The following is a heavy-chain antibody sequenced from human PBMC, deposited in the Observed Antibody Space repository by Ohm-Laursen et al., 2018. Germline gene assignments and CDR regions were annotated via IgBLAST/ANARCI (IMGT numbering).Heavy chain of an antibody. CDR2: IRNNGGTA. CDR1: GFTFGDYA. V-gene: IGHV3-49*04. Sequence: SLRLSCAATGFTFGDYAMNWVRQAPGRGLEWVGFIRNNGGTAEYAASVKGRFTISRDDSKSIAYLQMNYLKTEDTAMYYCTSLRTRTIDYWGQGTLVTVSS. CDR3: TSLRTRTIDY. J-gene: IGHJ4*02. D-gene: IGHD1-14*01.